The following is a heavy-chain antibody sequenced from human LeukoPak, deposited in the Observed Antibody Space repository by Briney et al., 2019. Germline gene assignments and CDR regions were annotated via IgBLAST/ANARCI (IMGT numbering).Heavy chain of an antibody. D-gene: IGHD3-9*01. V-gene: IGHV3-23*01. J-gene: IGHJ4*02. CDR2: ISGSGGST. Sequence: GGSLRLSCAASGFTFSSYAMSWVRQAPGKGVGWVSAISGSGGSTYYADSVKGRFTISRDNSKNTLYLQMNSLRAEDTAVYYCAKDHILRYFDWSPEYYFDYWGQGTLVTVSS. CDR1: GFTFSSYA. CDR3: AKDHILRYFDWSPEYYFDY.